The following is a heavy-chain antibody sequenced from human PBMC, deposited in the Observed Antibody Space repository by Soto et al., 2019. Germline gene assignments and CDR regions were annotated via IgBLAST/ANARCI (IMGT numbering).Heavy chain of an antibody. V-gene: IGHV3-48*01. CDR3: ARDLGLTYYDITDLFDP. D-gene: IGHD3-9*01. J-gene: IGHJ5*02. CDR2: ISSSSSTI. Sequence: PGGSLRLSCAASGFTFSSYSMNWVRQAPGKGLEWVSYISSSSSTIYYADSVKGRFTISRDNAKNSLYLQMNSLRAEDTAVYYCARDLGLTYYDITDLFDPWGQGTLVTVSS. CDR1: GFTFSSYS.